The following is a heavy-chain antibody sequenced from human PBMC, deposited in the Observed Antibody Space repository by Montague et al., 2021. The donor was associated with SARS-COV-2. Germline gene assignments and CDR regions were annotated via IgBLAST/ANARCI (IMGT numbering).Heavy chain of an antibody. V-gene: IGHV4-39*01. J-gene: IGHJ5*02. D-gene: IGHD2-15*01. CDR1: GGSISSSSYY. CDR3: ARQEPIVVVVAAARGWFDP. CDR2: IYYSGST. Sequence: SETLSLTCTVSGGSISSSSYYWGWLRQPPGKGLEWIGCIYYSGSTYYNPSLKSRVTISVDTSKNQFSLKLSSVTAADTAVYYCARQEPIVVVVAAARGWFDPWGQGTLVTVSS.